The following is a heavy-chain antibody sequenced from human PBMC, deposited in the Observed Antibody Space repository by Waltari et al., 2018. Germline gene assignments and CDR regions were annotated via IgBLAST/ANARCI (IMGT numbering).Heavy chain of an antibody. D-gene: IGHD1-20*01. V-gene: IGHV4-4*07. Sequence: HVQLQESGPGLVKPSETLSLTCTVSAGSINNYYWSWIRQPAGKGLEWIGRVYTSENTNYNPSLKSRVAMSVDTSKNQFSLRLNSVTAADTAVYYCARDDNRQAFDIWGQGIVVTVSS. CDR1: AGSINNYY. CDR3: ARDDNRQAFDI. J-gene: IGHJ3*02. CDR2: VYTSENT.